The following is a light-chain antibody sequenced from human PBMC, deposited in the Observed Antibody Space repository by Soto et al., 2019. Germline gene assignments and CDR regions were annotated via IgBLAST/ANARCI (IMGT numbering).Light chain of an antibody. CDR1: QSVSSY. V-gene: IGKV3-11*01. Sequence: EIVLTQSPATLSLSPGNRATLSCRASQSVSSYLAWYQQKPGQAPRLLIYDASTRATGIPARFSGSGSGTDLPPPHPGPGPEDFAGYYCQQRSRWPSTFGRGTKVEIK. CDR3: QQRSRWPST. CDR2: DAS. J-gene: IGKJ4*01.